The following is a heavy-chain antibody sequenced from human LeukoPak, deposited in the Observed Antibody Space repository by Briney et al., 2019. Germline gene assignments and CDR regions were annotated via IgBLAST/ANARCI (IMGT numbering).Heavy chain of an antibody. Sequence: GASVKVSCKASGYTFTSYAMHWVRQAPGQRLEWMGWINAGNGNTKYSQKFQGRVTITRDTSASTAYMELSSLRSEDTAVYYCARGDVWSGYYDYYYYGMGVWGQGTTVTVSS. CDR2: INAGNGNT. D-gene: IGHD3-3*01. V-gene: IGHV1-3*01. CDR1: GYTFTSYA. CDR3: ARGDVWSGYYDYYYYGMGV. J-gene: IGHJ6*02.